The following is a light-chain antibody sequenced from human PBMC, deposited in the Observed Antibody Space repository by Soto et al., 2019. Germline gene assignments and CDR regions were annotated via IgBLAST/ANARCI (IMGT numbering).Light chain of an antibody. CDR3: QQYSFWPPAT. CDR2: GAS. Sequence: EVVMTQSPATLSVSPGERATLSCRASQSVSSYLAWYQQKPGQAPRLLMYGASTRATGIPARFTGSGSGTEFTLTISSLQSEDIAVYYCQQYSFWPPATFGQGTKVDIK. J-gene: IGKJ1*01. CDR1: QSVSSY. V-gene: IGKV3-15*01.